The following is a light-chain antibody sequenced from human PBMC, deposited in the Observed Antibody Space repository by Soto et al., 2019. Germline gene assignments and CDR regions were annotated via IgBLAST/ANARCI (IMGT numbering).Light chain of an antibody. V-gene: IGLV2-14*01. CDR1: SSDIGDFNY. Sequence: QSVLTQPASVSGSPGQSITISCTGTSSDIGDFNYVSWYQQHPGKAPKLMIFEVINRPSGVSNRFSGSKSGSTASLTISGLQADDEADYYCCSYTTTDTLFVFGSGTKVTVL. CDR2: EVI. J-gene: IGLJ1*01. CDR3: CSYTTTDTLFV.